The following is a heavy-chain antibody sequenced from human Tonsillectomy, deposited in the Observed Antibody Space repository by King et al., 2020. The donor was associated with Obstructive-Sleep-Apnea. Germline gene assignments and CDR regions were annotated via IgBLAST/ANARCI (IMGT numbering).Heavy chain of an antibody. V-gene: IGHV3-7*03. CDR2: IKYDGSEK. CDR1: GFIFMSYW. CDR3: ARVPISH. Sequence: EVQLVESGGGLVQPGGSLRLSCKASGFIFMSYWMNWGRQAPGKGLEWVASIKYDGSEKKYVDSVKGRFIISRDNAKNLLFLEMNSLTAEDTAVYFCARVPISHWGQGILVAVSS. D-gene: IGHD3-3*02. J-gene: IGHJ4*02.